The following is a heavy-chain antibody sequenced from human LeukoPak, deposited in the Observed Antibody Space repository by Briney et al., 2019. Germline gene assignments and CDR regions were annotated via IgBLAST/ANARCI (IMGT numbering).Heavy chain of an antibody. D-gene: IGHD6-19*01. CDR1: GGSISSYY. V-gene: IGHV4-59*01. J-gene: IGHJ4*02. CDR2: IYYSGST. CDR3: ARDGAVAGIYDY. Sequence: KSSETLSLTCTVSGGSISSYYWSWIRQPPGKGLEWIGYIYYSGSTNYNPSLKSRVTISVDTSKNQFSLKLSSVTAADTAVYYCARDGAVAGIYDYWGQGTLVTVSS.